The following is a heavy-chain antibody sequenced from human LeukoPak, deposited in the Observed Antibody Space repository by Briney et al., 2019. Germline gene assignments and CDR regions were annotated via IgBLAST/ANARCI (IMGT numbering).Heavy chain of an antibody. CDR1: GFTFSSYA. Sequence: GGSLRLSCAASGFTFSSYAMSWVRQAPGKGLEWVSAISGGGGSTYYADSVKGRFTISRDNSKNTLYLQMNSLRAEDTAVYYCAKDSRVVPAASDYWGQGTLVTVSS. CDR2: ISGGGGST. V-gene: IGHV3-23*01. D-gene: IGHD2-2*01. J-gene: IGHJ4*02. CDR3: AKDSRVVPAASDY.